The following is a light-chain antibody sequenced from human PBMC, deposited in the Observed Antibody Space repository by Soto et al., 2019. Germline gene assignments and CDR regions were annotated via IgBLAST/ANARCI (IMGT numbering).Light chain of an antibody. CDR2: DAS. CDR3: QQYNTWLWT. Sequence: DIHMTQSPSTLPASLGDRVTLPCQASQSITNWLAWYQRKPGKAPKLLIYDASSLESGVPSRFSGRGCGKEFTLTISSLQSEDFARYYCQQYNTWLWTFGQGSK. V-gene: IGKV1-5*01. J-gene: IGKJ1*01. CDR1: QSITNW.